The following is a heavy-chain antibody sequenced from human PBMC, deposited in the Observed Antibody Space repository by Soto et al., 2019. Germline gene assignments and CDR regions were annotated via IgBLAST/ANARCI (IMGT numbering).Heavy chain of an antibody. CDR3: VASALSFDY. V-gene: IGHV3-30*01. CDR1: GFTFSTNA. D-gene: IGHD3-16*02. Sequence: HVQLAESGGGVVQPGRSLRLSCAASGFTFSTNAMHWVRQAPGKGLEWVAVISYDGTNEPYEDSVKGRFTISRDNSRNTLSLQMNSLRPEDTAVYYWVASALSFDYVGQGTLITVSS. CDR2: ISYDGTNE. J-gene: IGHJ4*02.